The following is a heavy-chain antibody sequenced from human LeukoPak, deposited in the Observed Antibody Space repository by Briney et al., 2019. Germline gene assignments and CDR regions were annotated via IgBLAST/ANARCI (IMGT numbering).Heavy chain of an antibody. V-gene: IGHV3-30*18. D-gene: IGHD2-2*01. CDR1: GFTFSSYG. CDR3: AKDTDSLVPAAPDY. Sequence: PGRSLRLSCAASGFTFSSYGMHWVRQAPGKGLEWVAVISYDGSNKYYADSVKGRFTISRDNSKNTLYLQMNSLRAEDTAVYYCAKDTDSLVPAAPDYWGQGTLVTVSS. J-gene: IGHJ4*02. CDR2: ISYDGSNK.